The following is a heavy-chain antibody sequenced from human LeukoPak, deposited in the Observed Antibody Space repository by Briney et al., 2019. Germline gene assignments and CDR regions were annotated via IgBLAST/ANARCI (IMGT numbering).Heavy chain of an antibody. CDR3: AKELEMTTISDYFDY. Sequence: PVGSLRLSCAGSGFTFSNDAMNWVRQAPGKGLEWVSVISGSGGSTNYADSVKGRFTISRDNSKNTLYLQMNGLRAEDTAVYYCAKELEMTTISDYFDYWGQGTLVTVSS. J-gene: IGHJ4*02. CDR1: GFTFSNDA. D-gene: IGHD5-24*01. CDR2: ISGSGGST. V-gene: IGHV3-23*01.